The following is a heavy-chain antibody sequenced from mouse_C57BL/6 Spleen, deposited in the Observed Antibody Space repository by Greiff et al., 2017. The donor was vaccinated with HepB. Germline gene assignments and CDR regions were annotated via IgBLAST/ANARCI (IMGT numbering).Heavy chain of an antibody. CDR2: INTNNGGT. J-gene: IGHJ3*01. CDR3: ARRYQGGFAY. CDR1: GYTFTDYN. Sequence: VQLQQSGPELVKPGASVKIPCKASGYTFTDYNMDWVKQSHGKSLEWIEDINTNNGGTIYNQKFKGKATLTVDNTSSTAYMEIRSLTSEDTAVYYCARRYQGGFAYWGQGTLVTVSA. D-gene: IGHD5-1-1*01. V-gene: IGHV1-18*01.